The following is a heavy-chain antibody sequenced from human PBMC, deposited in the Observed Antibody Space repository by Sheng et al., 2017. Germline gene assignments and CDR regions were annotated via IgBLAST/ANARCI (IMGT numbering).Heavy chain of an antibody. Sequence: QVQLQQWGAGLLKPSETLSLTCAVYGGSFSGYYWSWIRQPPREGAWSGLGKVNHSGSTNYNPSLKSRVTISVDTSKNQFSLKLSSVTAADTAVYYCARESMYSSSWYRQRDWFDPWGQGTLVTVS. D-gene: IGHD6-13*01. CDR1: GGSFSGYY. CDR2: VNHSGST. V-gene: IGHV4-34*01. CDR3: ARESMYSSSWYRQRDWFDP. J-gene: IGHJ5*02.